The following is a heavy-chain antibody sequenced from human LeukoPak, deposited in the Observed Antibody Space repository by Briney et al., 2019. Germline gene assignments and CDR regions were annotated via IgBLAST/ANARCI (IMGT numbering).Heavy chain of an antibody. CDR2: IRSKAYGGTT. CDR1: GFTFGDYA. V-gene: IGHV3-49*04. J-gene: IGHJ6*04. Sequence: PGGSLRLSCAASGFTFGDYAMSWVRQAPGKGLEWVGFIRSKAYGGTTEYAASVKGRFTISRDDSKSIAYLQMNSLKTEDTAVYYCTRLGVAGTRKRGTYYYYYGMDVWGKGTTVTVSS. CDR3: TRLGVAGTRKRGTYYYYYGMDV. D-gene: IGHD6-19*01.